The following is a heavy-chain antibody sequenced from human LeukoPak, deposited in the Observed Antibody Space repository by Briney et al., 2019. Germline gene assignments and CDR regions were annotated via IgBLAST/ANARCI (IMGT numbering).Heavy chain of an antibody. CDR1: GFAFSDHY. CDR3: AREGHTYGSDY. D-gene: IGHD3-10*01. Sequence: GGSLRLSCAASGFAFSDHYMTWIRQAPGKGLEWVSYISGSGTNTFYADIVKGRFTISRDNAKNSVYLQMNSLRAEDTGMYYCAREGHTYGSDYWGQGTLVTVSS. V-gene: IGHV3-11*01. J-gene: IGHJ4*02. CDR2: ISGSGTNT.